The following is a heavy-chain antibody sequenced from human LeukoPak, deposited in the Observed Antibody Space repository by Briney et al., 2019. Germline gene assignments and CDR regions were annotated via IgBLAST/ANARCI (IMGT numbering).Heavy chain of an antibody. V-gene: IGHV5-51*01. J-gene: IGHJ4*02. Sequence: GESLKISCQGSGSSFTSSWIGWVRQLPGKGLEWMGIIYPGDSDTRYSPSFQGQVTISADKSISTAYLQWSSLKASDTAMYYCARGGYCSSTSCYAHYFDYWGQGTLVTVSS. CDR3: ARGGYCSSTSCYAHYFDY. D-gene: IGHD2-2*01. CDR1: GSSFTSSW. CDR2: IYPGDSDT.